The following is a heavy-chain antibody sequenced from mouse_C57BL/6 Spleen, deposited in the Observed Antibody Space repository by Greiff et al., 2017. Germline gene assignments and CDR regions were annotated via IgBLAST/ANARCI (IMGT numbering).Heavy chain of an antibody. V-gene: IGHV3-1*01. CDR1: GYSITSGYD. J-gene: IGHJ3*01. CDR3: ANSNYVWCAY. CDR2: ISYSGST. Sequence: VQLQQSGPGMVKPSQSLSLTCTVTGYSITSGYDWHWIRHFPGNKLEWMGYISYSGSTNYNPSLKSRISITHDTPKNHFFLKLNSVTTEDTATYYCANSNYVWCAYWGQGTLVTVSA. D-gene: IGHD2-5*01.